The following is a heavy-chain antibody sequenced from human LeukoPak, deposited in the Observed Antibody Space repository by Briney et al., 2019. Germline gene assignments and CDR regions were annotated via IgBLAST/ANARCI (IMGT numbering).Heavy chain of an antibody. CDR1: GGYISSHY. V-gene: IGHV4-4*07. D-gene: IGHD2-15*01. CDR3: TREGLEDCSGASCYFLFDP. J-gene: IGHJ5*02. Sequence: SETLSLTCTVSGGYISSHYWSWIRQPAGKGLEWIGRIYRTGSTSYNPSLKSRVTMSVDTSKNQFSLKLSSVTAADTAVYYCTREGLEDCSGASCYFLFDPWGQGTLVTVSS. CDR2: IYRTGST.